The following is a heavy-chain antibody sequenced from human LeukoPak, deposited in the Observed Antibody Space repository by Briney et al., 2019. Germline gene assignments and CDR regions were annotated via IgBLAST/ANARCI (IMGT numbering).Heavy chain of an antibody. CDR3: ARLKIDGTHFDY. CDR2: IYVGGSA. J-gene: IGHJ4*02. Sequence: GGSLRLSCAASGFTVSNNYMSWVRQTPGKGLEWVSVIYVGGSAYYADSVKGRFTISGDSSKNTLYLQTNSLRAEDTAVYYCARLKIDGTHFDYWGQGTLVTVSS. CDR1: GFTVSNNY. V-gene: IGHV3-53*01. D-gene: IGHD3-9*01.